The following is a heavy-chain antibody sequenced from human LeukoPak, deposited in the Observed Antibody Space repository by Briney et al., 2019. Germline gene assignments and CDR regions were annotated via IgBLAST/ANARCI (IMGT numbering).Heavy chain of an antibody. V-gene: IGHV5-51*01. CDR3: ARHEEGPKWELRY. CDR1: GYSFAISW. Sequence: GESLKISCKLSGYSFAISWIAWVRQMPGKGLEWVGIIYPGDSDTRYSPSFQGQVTISADKSISTAYLQWSSLKASDTAMYYCARHEEGPKWELRYWGQGTLVTVSS. J-gene: IGHJ4*02. CDR2: IYPGDSDT. D-gene: IGHD1-26*01.